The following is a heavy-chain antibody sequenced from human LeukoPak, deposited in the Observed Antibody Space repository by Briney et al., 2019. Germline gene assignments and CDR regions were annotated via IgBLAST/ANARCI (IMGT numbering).Heavy chain of an antibody. V-gene: IGHV1-24*01. CDR1: GYTLTELS. CDR3: ATGAEYYYDSSGYHGHFQH. CDR2: FDPEDGET. Sequence: ASVKVSCKVSGYTLTELSMHWVRQAPGKGLEWMGGFDPEDGETIYAQKFQGRVTMTEDTSTDTAYMALSSLRSEDTAVYYCATGAEYYYDSSGYHGHFQHWGQGTLVTVSS. J-gene: IGHJ1*01. D-gene: IGHD3-22*01.